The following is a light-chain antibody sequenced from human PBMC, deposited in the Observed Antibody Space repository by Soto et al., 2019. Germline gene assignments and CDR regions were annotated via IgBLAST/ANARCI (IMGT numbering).Light chain of an antibody. CDR1: SGDVGRYNY. V-gene: IGLV2-8*01. CDR3: SSYGGNNNLL. Sequence: QSALTQPPSASGSPGQSVTVSCTGTSGDVGRYNYVSWYQQHPGKAPKLMIYEVTKRPSGVPDRFSGSKSGNTASLTVSGLQAEDEADYYCSSYGGNNNLLFGGGTKLTVL. CDR2: EVT. J-gene: IGLJ3*02.